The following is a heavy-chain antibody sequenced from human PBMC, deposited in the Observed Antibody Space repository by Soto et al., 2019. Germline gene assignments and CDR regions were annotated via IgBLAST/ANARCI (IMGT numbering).Heavy chain of an antibody. CDR2: IVPLFRTT. Sequence: SVKVSCKTSGGTFSSYAISWVRQAPGQGLEWMGGIVPLFRTTNYAQKFQGRVTITADTSTYTVYMELSGLRSGDTAVYYCARRVAYYYYGMDVWGQGTTVTVSS. CDR1: GGTFSSYA. V-gene: IGHV1-69*06. CDR3: ARRVAYYYYGMDV. D-gene: IGHD2-21*01. J-gene: IGHJ6*02.